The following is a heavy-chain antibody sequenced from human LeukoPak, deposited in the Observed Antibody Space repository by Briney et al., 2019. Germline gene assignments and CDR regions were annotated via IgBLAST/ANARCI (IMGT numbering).Heavy chain of an antibody. CDR3: ASSATFGYYYYMDV. V-gene: IGHV3-48*04. CDR2: ISSSSSTI. CDR1: GFTFSSYS. Sequence: GGSLRLSCAASGFTFSSYSMNWVRQAPGKGLEWVSYISSSSSTIYYADSVKGRFTISRDNAKNSLYLQMNSLRAEDTALYYCASSATFGYYYYMDVWGKGTTVTVSS. D-gene: IGHD2-15*01. J-gene: IGHJ6*03.